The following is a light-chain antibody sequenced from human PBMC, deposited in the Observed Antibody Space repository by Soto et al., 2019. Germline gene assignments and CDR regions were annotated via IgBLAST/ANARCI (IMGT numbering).Light chain of an antibody. CDR3: SSSTDTDTLVI. Sequence: QSALTQPASVSGSPGQSITISCTGTTSDVGRYKFVSWYQYHPGKAPKLLIFEVSNRPSGVSSRFSGSKSGNTASLTISGLQTEDEATYYCSSSTDTDTLVIFGGGTQLTVL. V-gene: IGLV2-14*01. CDR2: EVS. J-gene: IGLJ2*01. CDR1: TSDVGRYKF.